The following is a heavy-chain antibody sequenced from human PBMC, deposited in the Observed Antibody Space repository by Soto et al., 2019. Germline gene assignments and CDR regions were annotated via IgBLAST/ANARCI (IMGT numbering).Heavy chain of an antibody. CDR1: GVTSSTHT. D-gene: IGHD5-18*01. Sequence: QVQLEQSGAEVKKPGSSVKGSCKASGVTSSTHTITWVRQAPGQGLEWMGGIIPLFGTGHKAQKFQGRITIIADKSTSTSYMELSSLRSEDTAVYFCASGSAMGSDHWGQGTLVTVSS. V-gene: IGHV1-69*06. CDR2: IIPLFGTG. J-gene: IGHJ5*02. CDR3: ASGSAMGSDH.